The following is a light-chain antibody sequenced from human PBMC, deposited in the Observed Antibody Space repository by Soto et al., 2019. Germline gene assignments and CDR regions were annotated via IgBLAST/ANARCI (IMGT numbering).Light chain of an antibody. Sequence: QPVLTQPASVSGSPGQSITISCTGTSSDVGAYNYVSWYQQHPGKAPKLLIYDVTNRPSGVSTRLTGSKSGNTASLTIAGLQAEDEAHYYCSSYTTSSTVIFGGGTQLTVL. J-gene: IGLJ2*01. CDR3: SSYTTSSTVI. V-gene: IGLV2-14*03. CDR2: DVT. CDR1: SSDVGAYNY.